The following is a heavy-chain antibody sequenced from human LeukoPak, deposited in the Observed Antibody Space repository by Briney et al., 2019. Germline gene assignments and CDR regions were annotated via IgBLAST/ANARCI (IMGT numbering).Heavy chain of an antibody. V-gene: IGHV3-30-3*01. CDR3: ATGNYDILTGEPEFVDY. Sequence: GGSLRLSCAASGFTFSSYAMHWVRQAPGKGLEWVAVISYDGSNKYYADSVKGRFTISRDNAKNSLYLQMNSLRAEDTAVYYCATGNYDILTGEPEFVDYWGQGTLVTVSS. J-gene: IGHJ4*02. CDR1: GFTFSSYA. D-gene: IGHD3-9*01. CDR2: ISYDGSNK.